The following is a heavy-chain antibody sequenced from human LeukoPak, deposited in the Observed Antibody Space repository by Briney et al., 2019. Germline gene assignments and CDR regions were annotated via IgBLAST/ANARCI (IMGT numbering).Heavy chain of an antibody. J-gene: IGHJ4*02. D-gene: IGHD4-17*01. CDR2: ISGSGGST. CDR3: ARDTDTVTTILDY. V-gene: IGHV3-23*01. CDR1: GFTFSSYA. Sequence: GGSLRLSCAASGFTFSSYAMSWVRQAPGKGLEWVSAISGSGGSTYYADSVKGRFTISRDNAKNTLYLQMNSLRAEDTAVYYCARDTDTVTTILDYWGQGTLVTVSS.